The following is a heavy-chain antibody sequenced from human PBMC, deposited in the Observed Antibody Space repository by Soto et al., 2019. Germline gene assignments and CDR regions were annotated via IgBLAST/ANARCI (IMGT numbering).Heavy chain of an antibody. D-gene: IGHD3-10*01. V-gene: IGHV4-39*01. J-gene: IGHJ5*02. Sequence: SETLSLTCTVSSGSITSTSYYWAWIRQPPGKGLEWIGVIYYSGSTFYNPSLKSRVTISVDTSNHQFSLNLSSVTAADTAVYYCARSPRYGSGIINWFAPWGQGTLVTVSS. CDR1: SGSITSTSYY. CDR2: IYYSGST. CDR3: ARSPRYGSGIINWFAP.